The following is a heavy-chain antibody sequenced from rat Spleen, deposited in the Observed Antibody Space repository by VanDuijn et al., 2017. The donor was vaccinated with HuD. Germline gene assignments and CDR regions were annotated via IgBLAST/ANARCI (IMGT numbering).Heavy chain of an antibody. Sequence: EVQLVESGGGLMQPGRSLKLSCVASGFTFNNYWMTWIRQAPGKGLEWVASIADSGDYTYYPDSVKGRFHISRDNAKSTLYLQMGSLRSEETATYYCSSNNFDYWGQGVVVTVSS. CDR3: SSNNFDY. D-gene: IGHD1-10*01. CDR1: GFTFNNYW. J-gene: IGHJ2*01. V-gene: IGHV5-31*01. CDR2: IADSGDYT.